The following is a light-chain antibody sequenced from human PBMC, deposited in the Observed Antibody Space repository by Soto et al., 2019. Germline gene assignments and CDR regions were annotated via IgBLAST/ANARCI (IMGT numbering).Light chain of an antibody. V-gene: IGLV2-14*01. CDR1: SSDVGGYTY. CDR3: SSYTTSRTLV. CDR2: DVS. J-gene: IGLJ2*01. Sequence: QSALTQPASVSGSPGQSITISCTRTSSDVGGYTYVSWYQQYPGKAPKLMIYDVSNRPSGVSYRFSGSKSGNTASLTISGLQAEDEADYFCSSYTTSRTLVFGGGTQLTVL.